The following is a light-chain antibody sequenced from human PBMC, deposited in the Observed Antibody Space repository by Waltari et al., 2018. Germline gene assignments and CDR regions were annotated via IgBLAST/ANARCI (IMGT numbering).Light chain of an antibody. CDR1: QVISSY. CDR3: QQSYSTPPYT. Sequence: AIRMTQSPSSFSASTGDRVTITCRASQVISSYLAWYQQKPGKAPKLLIYAASTLQSGVPSRFSGSGSGTDFTLTISCLQSEDFATYYCQQSYSTPPYTFGQGTKLEIK. V-gene: IGKV1-8*01. CDR2: AAS. J-gene: IGKJ2*01.